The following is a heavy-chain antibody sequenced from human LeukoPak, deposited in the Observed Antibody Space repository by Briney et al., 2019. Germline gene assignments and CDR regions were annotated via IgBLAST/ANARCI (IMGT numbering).Heavy chain of an antibody. J-gene: IGHJ4*02. D-gene: IGHD2-21*02. Sequence: PSETLSLTCTVSGGSISSYYWSWIRQPPGKGLEWIGYIYYSGSTNYNPSLKSRVTISVDTSKNQFSLKLSSVTAADTAVYYCARVVTTGGGYFDYGAQGPLVTVSS. CDR1: GGSISSYY. CDR3: ARVVTTGGGYFDY. CDR2: IYYSGST. V-gene: IGHV4-59*12.